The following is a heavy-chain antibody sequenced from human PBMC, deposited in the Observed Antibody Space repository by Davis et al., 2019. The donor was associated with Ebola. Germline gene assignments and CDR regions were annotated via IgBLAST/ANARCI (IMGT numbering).Heavy chain of an antibody. CDR1: GFTFSSYW. CDR2: ITSDGSST. Sequence: HTGGSLRLSCAASGFTFSSYWMYWVRQAPGKGLVWVSRITSDGSSTTYADSVKGRFTISRDNAKNTLYLQMSSLRSEDTALYFCAKPLYGNYEGIYDWGQGTLVTVSS. J-gene: IGHJ4*02. D-gene: IGHD4-11*01. V-gene: IGHV3-74*03. CDR3: AKPLYGNYEGIYD.